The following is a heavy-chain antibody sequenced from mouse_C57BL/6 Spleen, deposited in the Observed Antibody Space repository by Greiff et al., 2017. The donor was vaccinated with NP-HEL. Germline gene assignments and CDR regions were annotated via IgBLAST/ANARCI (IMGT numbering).Heavy chain of an antibody. J-gene: IGHJ1*03. Sequence: DVMLVESGGGLVQPGGSLSLSCAASGFTFTDYYMSWVRQPPGKALEWLGFIRNKANGYTTEYSASVKGRFTISRDNSQSILYLQMNALRAEDSATYYCASSPWYFDVWGTGTTVTVSS. V-gene: IGHV7-3*01. CDR2: IRNKANGYTT. CDR3: ASSPWYFDV. CDR1: GFTFTDYY.